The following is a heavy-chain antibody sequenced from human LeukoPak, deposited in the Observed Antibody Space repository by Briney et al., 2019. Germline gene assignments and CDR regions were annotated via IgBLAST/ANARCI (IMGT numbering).Heavy chain of an antibody. V-gene: IGHV3-74*01. CDR2: ITNDGSST. J-gene: IGHJ4*02. CDR3: ARGHSSSWLGDYFDY. Sequence: GGSLRLSCAASGLTFSSHWMHWVRQAPGKGLVWVSRITNDGSSTTYADSVKGRFTISRDNSKNTLYLQMNSLRAEDTAVYYCARGHSSSWLGDYFDYWGQGTLVTVSS. CDR1: GLTFSSHW. D-gene: IGHD6-13*01.